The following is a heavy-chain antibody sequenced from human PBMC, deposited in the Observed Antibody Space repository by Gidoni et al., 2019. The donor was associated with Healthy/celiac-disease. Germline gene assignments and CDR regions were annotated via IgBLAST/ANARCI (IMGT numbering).Heavy chain of an antibody. V-gene: IGHV4-39*01. CDR1: AGPISSSSYD. D-gene: IGHD2-15*01. CDR3: ARRFGGGYCSGGSCYLFDY. Sequence: QLQLPDSVPGLVKPSETLSLTCTVSAGPISSSSYDWGWTRQPPGKGLEWIGSIYYSGSTYYNPSRKSRVTISVDTSKNQFSLKLSSVTAADTAVYYCARRFGGGYCSGGSCYLFDYWGQGTLVTVSS. CDR2: IYYSGST. J-gene: IGHJ4*02.